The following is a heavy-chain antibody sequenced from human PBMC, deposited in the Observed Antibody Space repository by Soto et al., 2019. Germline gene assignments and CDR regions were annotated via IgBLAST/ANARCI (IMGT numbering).Heavy chain of an antibody. Sequence: SETLSLTCTVSGGSISSSSYYWGWIRQPPGKGLEWIGSIYYSGSTYYNPSLKSRVTISVDTSKNQFSLKLSSVTAADTAVYYCARTFYGGVIVIGAFDIWGQGTMVTVSS. J-gene: IGHJ3*02. D-gene: IGHD3-16*02. CDR3: ARTFYGGVIVIGAFDI. V-gene: IGHV4-39*01. CDR1: GGSISSSSYY. CDR2: IYYSGST.